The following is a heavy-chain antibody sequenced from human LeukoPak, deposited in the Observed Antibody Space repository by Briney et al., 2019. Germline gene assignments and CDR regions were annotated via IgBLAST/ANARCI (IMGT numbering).Heavy chain of an antibody. D-gene: IGHD1-26*01. CDR2: FYHSKST. CDR1: GYSITSISY. Sequence: SETLSLTCSVSGYSITSISYWGWIRQPPGKGLEWIGSFYHSKSTYYNPSLKSRVTISVDTSKNQFSLKLSSVTAADTAVYYCARVVGATKVFGFDYWGKGTLVTVSS. J-gene: IGHJ4*02. CDR3: ARVVGATKVFGFDY. V-gene: IGHV4-38-2*02.